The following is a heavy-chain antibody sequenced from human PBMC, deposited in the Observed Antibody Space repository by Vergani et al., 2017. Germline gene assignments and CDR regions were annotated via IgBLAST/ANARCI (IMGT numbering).Heavy chain of an antibody. CDR2: LYVVGTS. CDR1: GFTFSSYW. Sequence: EVQLVESGGGLVQPGGSLRLSCAASGFTFSSYWMHWVRQAPGKGLVWVSILYVVGTSDYADSVKGRFTVSRDISKNTLHLQLNSLRVEVTAVYFCSYGMDVWGQGTTVTVSS. CDR3: SYGMDV. J-gene: IGHJ6*02. V-gene: IGHV3-66*01.